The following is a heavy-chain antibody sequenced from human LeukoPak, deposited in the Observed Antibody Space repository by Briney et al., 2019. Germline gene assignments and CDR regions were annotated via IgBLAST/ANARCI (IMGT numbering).Heavy chain of an antibody. CDR3: ASSTSRAGGPGGHSFDY. CDR2: INTDGSST. J-gene: IGHJ4*02. V-gene: IGHV3-74*01. Sequence: PGGSLRLSCAASGFTFSSYWMHWVRQAPGKGLVWVSRINTDGSSTSYADSVKGRFTISRDNAKNSLYLQVNSLRADDTAVCYCASSTSRAGGPGGHSFDYWGQGTLVTVSS. D-gene: IGHD2-2*01. CDR1: GFTFSSYW.